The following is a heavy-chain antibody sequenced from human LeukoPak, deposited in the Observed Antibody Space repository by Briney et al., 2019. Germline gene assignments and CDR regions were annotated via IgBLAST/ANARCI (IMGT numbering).Heavy chain of an antibody. Sequence: ASVKVSCKASGYTFTSYGISWVRQAPGQGLEWMGWISAYNGNTNYAQKFQGRVTMTRDMSTSTVYMELSSLRSEDTAVYYCARALPHRRLMDTTMEQHWFDPWGQGTLVTVSS. CDR2: ISAYNGNT. D-gene: IGHD5-18*01. J-gene: IGHJ5*02. V-gene: IGHV1-18*01. CDR1: GYTFTSYG. CDR3: ARALPHRRLMDTTMEQHWFDP.